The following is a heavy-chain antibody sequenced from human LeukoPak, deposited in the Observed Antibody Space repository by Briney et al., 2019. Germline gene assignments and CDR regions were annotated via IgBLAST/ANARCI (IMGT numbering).Heavy chain of an antibody. CDR2: ISGYNGNT. Sequence: EASVKVSCKASGYTFNNYGISWVRQAPGQGLEWMGWISGYNGNTNYAQKFQGRVTMTTDTSTSTAYMELRSLRSDDTAVYYCAKDRYDYDTSAPTSRPHYLDYWGQGTLVTVSS. V-gene: IGHV1-18*01. J-gene: IGHJ4*02. D-gene: IGHD3-22*01. CDR1: GYTFNNYG. CDR3: AKDRYDYDTSAPTSRPHYLDY.